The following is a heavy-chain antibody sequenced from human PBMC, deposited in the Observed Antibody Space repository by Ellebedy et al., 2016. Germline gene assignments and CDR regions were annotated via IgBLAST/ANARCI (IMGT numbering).Heavy chain of an antibody. J-gene: IGHJ5*02. CDR1: GYAFIRYD. V-gene: IGHV1-8*01. D-gene: IGHD3-10*01. CDR3: ARTDYDSGRERINWFDP. Sequence: ASVKVSXXTSGYAFIRYDINWVRQAPGQGLEWVGWMNPNTGDTGYAQKFQGRVTMTRDTSISTAYMELSSLRSEDTAVYYCARTDYDSGRERINWFDPWGQGTLVTVS. CDR2: MNPNTGDT.